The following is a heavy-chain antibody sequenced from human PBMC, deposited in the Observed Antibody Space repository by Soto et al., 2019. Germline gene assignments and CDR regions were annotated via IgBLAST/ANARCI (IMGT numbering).Heavy chain of an antibody. J-gene: IGHJ4*01. CDR1: GYTFINFG. V-gene: IGHV1-18*04. D-gene: IGHD4-4*01. CDR3: ARGRHRNLEY. CDR2: IRGYNGDT. Sequence: GSVNVSCKTSGYTFINFGITWVRQAPGQGLEWVGKIRGYNGDTNYAPKLQGRVTMTTDTSTSTAYLELRTLRSDDTAVYYCARGRHRNLEYWGQETLVTASS.